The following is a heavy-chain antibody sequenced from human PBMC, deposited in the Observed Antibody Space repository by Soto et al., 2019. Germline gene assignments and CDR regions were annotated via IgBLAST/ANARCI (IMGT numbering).Heavy chain of an antibody. J-gene: IGHJ3*02. CDR3: ARDTVSGSGAFDI. Sequence: SVKVSCKASGGTFSSYAISWVRQAPGQGLEWMGGIIPIFGTANYAQKFQGRVTITADESTSTAYMELSSLRSEDTAVYYCARDTVSGSGAFDIWGHGTMVTVSS. V-gene: IGHV1-69*13. CDR2: IIPIFGTA. CDR1: GGTFSSYA. D-gene: IGHD5-12*01.